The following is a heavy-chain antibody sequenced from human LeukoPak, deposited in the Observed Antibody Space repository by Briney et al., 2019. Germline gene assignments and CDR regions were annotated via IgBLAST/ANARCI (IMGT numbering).Heavy chain of an antibody. CDR3: ARVPPGLRGTVTTFWYFDL. D-gene: IGHD4-17*01. CDR2: INPNSGGT. J-gene: IGHJ2*01. V-gene: IGHV1-2*02. CDR1: GYTFTGYY. Sequence: ASVKVSCKASGYTFTGYYMHWVRQAPGQGLEWMGWINPNSGGTNYAQKFQGRVTMTRDTSISTAYMELSRLRSDDTAVYYCARVPPGLRGTVTTFWYFDLWGRGTLGTVPS.